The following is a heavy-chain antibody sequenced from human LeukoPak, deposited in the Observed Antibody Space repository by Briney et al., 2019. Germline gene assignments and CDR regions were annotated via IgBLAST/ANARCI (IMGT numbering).Heavy chain of an antibody. CDR1: RFTFSSYS. Sequence: GGSLRLSCAASRFTFSSYSMNCVRQAPGKGLEWVSSISSSSSYIYYADSVKGRFTISRDNAKHSLYLQMNSLRAEDTAVYYCARFSGDAFDIWGQGTMVTVSS. CDR2: ISSSSSYI. J-gene: IGHJ3*02. D-gene: IGHD6-25*01. CDR3: ARFSGDAFDI. V-gene: IGHV3-21*01.